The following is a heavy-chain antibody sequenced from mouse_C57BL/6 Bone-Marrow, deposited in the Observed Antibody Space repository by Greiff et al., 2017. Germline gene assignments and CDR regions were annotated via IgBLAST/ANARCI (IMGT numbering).Heavy chain of an antibody. V-gene: IGHV1-81*01. CDR3: ARRSIYYYGSSPAWFAY. CDR1: GYTFTSYG. J-gene: IGHJ3*01. D-gene: IGHD1-1*01. Sequence: QVQLQQSGAELARPGASVKLSCKASGYTFTSYGISWVKQRTGQGLEWIGEIYPRSGNTYYNEKFKGKAPLTADKSSSTAYMELRSLTAEDSAVYCGARRSIYYYGSSPAWFAYWGQGTLVTVSA. CDR2: IYPRSGNT.